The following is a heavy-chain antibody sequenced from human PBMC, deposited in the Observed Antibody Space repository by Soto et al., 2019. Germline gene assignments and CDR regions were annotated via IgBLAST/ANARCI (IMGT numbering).Heavy chain of an antibody. D-gene: IGHD2-15*01. V-gene: IGHV4-4*07. CDR1: GGSISGYY. CDR2: IYSTGTT. CDR3: ARSGGSVNFDY. Sequence: QVQLQESGPGLVKSSETLFLTCSVSGGSISGYYCSWIRQPAGKGLEWIGRIYSTGTTDYNPSFKSRVTMSLDPSNRQFSLTLTSVTAADTAIYYCARSGGSVNFDYWGPGALVSVSS. J-gene: IGHJ4*02.